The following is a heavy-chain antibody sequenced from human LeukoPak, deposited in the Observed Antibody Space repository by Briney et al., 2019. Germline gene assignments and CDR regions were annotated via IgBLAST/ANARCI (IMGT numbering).Heavy chain of an antibody. CDR1: GFTFSSYA. CDR3: ARVRYYYDSSGYYYPGGFDY. Sequence: PGGSLRLSCAASGFTFSSYAMHWVRQAPGKGLEWVANIKEDGSEKYHVDSVMGRFTISRDNAKNSLYLQMDSLRAEDTAVYYCARVRYYYDSSGYYYPGGFDYWGQGTLVAVSS. D-gene: IGHD3-22*01. J-gene: IGHJ4*02. CDR2: IKEDGSEK. V-gene: IGHV3-7*01.